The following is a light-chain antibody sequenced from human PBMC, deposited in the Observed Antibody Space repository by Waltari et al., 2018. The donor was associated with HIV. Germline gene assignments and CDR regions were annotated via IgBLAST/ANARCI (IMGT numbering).Light chain of an antibody. Sequence: EIVLTQSPGALSLSPGERATLSCRASEPVGARLLIFGASTRATAIPDRLIGSGSVTDFTLTINNLHSEDFAVYYCQQYNRWPWTFGQGTRVEV. CDR1: EPVGA. V-gene: IGKV3-15*01. CDR2: GAS. CDR3: QQYNRWPWT. J-gene: IGKJ1*01.